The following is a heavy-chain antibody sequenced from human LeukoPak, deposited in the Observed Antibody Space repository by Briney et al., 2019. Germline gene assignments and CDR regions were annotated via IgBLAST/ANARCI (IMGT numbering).Heavy chain of an antibody. CDR1: GYTFTSYA. CDR2: ISADNGNT. D-gene: IGHD3-22*01. Sequence: ASVKVSCKASGYTFTSYAMHWVRQAPGQRLEWMGWISADNGNTNYAQKLQGRVTMTTDTSTSTAYMELRSLRSDDTAVYYCARDGYYDNWGQGTLVTVSS. V-gene: IGHV1-18*01. J-gene: IGHJ4*02. CDR3: ARDGYYDN.